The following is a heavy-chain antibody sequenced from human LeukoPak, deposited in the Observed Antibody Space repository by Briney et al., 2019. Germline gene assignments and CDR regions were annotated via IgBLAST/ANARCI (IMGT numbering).Heavy chain of an antibody. CDR2: INNDGSST. V-gene: IGHV3-74*01. Sequence: GGSLILSCSASGFTFSSYWMHWFGQALGEGLVWVSRINNDGSSTSYADSVNGRFTISRGNAKDTLYLQMNSLRAEDTAVYYCARDCGGDCYPGSRSGFDYWGQGTLVTVSS. J-gene: IGHJ4*02. CDR1: GFTFSSYW. CDR3: ARDCGGDCYPGSRSGFDY. D-gene: IGHD2-21*01.